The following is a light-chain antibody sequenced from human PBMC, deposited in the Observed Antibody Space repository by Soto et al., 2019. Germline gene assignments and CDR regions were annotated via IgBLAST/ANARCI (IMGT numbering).Light chain of an antibody. J-gene: IGKJ5*01. V-gene: IGKV3-20*01. CDR1: PSVTNF. CDR2: GAS. CDR3: QHYGYSTTIR. Sequence: IAMTKSPATLSFPPPQMSALSFRASPSVTNFLAWYQQKPGQAPRLLFYGASSRATGIQDRFSGSGSGTDFTLTIRRLEPEDFAVYYFQHYGYSTTIRLGEGTRLDVK.